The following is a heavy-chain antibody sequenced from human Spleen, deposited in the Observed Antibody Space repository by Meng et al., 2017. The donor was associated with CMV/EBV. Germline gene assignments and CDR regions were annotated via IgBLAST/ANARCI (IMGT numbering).Heavy chain of an antibody. Sequence: SGPTLVKPTQTLTLTCTFSGFSLSTNGVRASWIRQPPGKALEWLARIEWNDDKVYRTSLQSRLTISKDTSKNQVVLTMTNMDPTDTATYYCVRSHLRYASSWDAFDLWGQGTMVTVSS. CDR1: GFSLSTNGVR. CDR3: VRSHLRYASSWDAFDL. CDR2: IEWNDDK. D-gene: IGHD2-2*01. J-gene: IGHJ3*01. V-gene: IGHV2-70*04.